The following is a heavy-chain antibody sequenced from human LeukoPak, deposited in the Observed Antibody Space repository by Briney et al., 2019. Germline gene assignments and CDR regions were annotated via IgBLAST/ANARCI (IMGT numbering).Heavy chain of an antibody. CDR3: ARHEGSGSYYSY. V-gene: IGHV5-51*01. CDR2: ISPDDSEI. Sequence: GESLKISCKGSGYSFTTYWIAWVRQMPGRGLEWMGIISPDDSEIRYSPSFRGQVTISADKSISTAYLQWSRLKASDTAIYYCARHEGSGSYYSYWGQGTRVTVSS. J-gene: IGHJ4*02. CDR1: GYSFTTYW. D-gene: IGHD1-26*01.